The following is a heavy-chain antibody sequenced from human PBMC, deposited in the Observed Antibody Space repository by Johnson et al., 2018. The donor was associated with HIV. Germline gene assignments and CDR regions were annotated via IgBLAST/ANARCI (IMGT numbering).Heavy chain of an antibody. D-gene: IGHD2-15*01. V-gene: IGHV3-64*01. CDR2: ISRDGGST. CDR1: GFTFDNYA. Sequence: AVSGFTFDNYAMHWVRQAPGKGLEWVSLISRDGGSTYYANSVKGRFTISRDNSKNTLYLQMGSLRAEDMAVYYCARDEDSNAFDIWGQGTMVTVSS. CDR3: ARDEDSNAFDI. J-gene: IGHJ3*02.